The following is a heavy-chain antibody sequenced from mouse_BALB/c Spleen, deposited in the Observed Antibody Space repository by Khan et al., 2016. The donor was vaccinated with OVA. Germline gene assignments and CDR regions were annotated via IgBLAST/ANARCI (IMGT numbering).Heavy chain of an antibody. D-gene: IGHD1-1*01. J-gene: IGHJ3*01. V-gene: IGHV1-31*01. CDR2: IDPFNGGS. Sequence: IRLQQSGPELMKPGASAKISCKVSGYSFTSYYIHWVKQSHGKTLEWIGYIDPFNGGSTYNQKFKGKATLTVDKSSSTAYMHLSSLTSEDSAVYYCARHGSTSWFAYWGQGTLVTVSA. CDR1: GYSFTSYY. CDR3: ARHGSTSWFAY.